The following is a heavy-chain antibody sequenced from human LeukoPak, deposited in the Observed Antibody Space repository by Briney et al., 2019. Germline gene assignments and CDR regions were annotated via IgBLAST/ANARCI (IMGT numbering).Heavy chain of an antibody. D-gene: IGHD3-3*01. J-gene: IGHJ2*01. CDR1: GGSISSYY. V-gene: IGHV4-4*07. CDR3: ARALIFGVVPLGWYFDL. CDR2: IYTSGST. Sequence: SETLSLTCTVSGGSISSYYWSWVRQPPGKGLEWIGRIYTSGSTNYNPSLKSRVTMSVDTSKNQFSLKLSSVTAADTAVYYCARALIFGVVPLGWYFDLWGRGTLVTVSS.